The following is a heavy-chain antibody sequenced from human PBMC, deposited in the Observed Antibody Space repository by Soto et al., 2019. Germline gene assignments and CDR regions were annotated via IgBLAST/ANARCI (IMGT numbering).Heavy chain of an antibody. V-gene: IGHV4-39*01. CDR3: ARVTLSSSWSNNWFDP. D-gene: IGHD6-13*01. CDR2: IFYSGNT. J-gene: IGHJ5*02. CDR1: GGSISSSSYY. Sequence: QLQLQESGPGLVKPSETLSLTCTVSGGSISSSSYYWGWIRQPPGKGLEWIGSIFYSGNTYYNPSLKSRVTISVDTSKNQFSLKLSSVTAADTAVYYCARVTLSSSWSNNWFDPWGQGTLVTVSS.